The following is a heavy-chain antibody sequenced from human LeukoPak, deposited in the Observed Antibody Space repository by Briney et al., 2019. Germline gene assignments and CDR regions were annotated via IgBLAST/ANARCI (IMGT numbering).Heavy chain of an antibody. CDR1: GFTFSNYV. D-gene: IGHD6-13*01. J-gene: IGHJ6*03. CDR3: ARDPSSCYDYYYPYYYMDV. V-gene: IGHV3-23*01. CDR2: ISGRGGST. Sequence: GGSLRLSCAASGFTFSNYVMGWVRQAPGKGLGWVSAISGRGGSTYYADSVKGRFTISRDNYKNTLYMQMNSLRAEDTAVYYCARDPSSCYDYYYPYYYMDVWGKGTTVTVSS.